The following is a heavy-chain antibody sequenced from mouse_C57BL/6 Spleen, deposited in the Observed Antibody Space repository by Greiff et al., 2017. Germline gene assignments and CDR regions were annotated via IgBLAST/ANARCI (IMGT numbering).Heavy chain of an antibody. Sequence: QVQLQQPGAELVKPGASVKLSCKASGFTFTSYWMHWVKQRPGQGLEWIGMIHPNSGSTNSNEKFKCKATLTVDRSSCTAYMQLSILTSEASEVYCCARLTTVAARYFDDWGTGTTVTVSS. D-gene: IGHD1-1*01. V-gene: IGHV1-64*01. CDR3: ARLTTVAARYFDD. J-gene: IGHJ1*03. CDR2: IHPNSGST. CDR1: GFTFTSYW.